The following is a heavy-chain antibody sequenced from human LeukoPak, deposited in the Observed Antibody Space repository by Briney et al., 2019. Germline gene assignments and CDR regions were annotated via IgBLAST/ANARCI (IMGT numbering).Heavy chain of an antibody. CDR2: INYSGST. V-gene: IGHV4-39*01. J-gene: IGHJ4*02. CDR3: ARYVVYGSGKYYFDY. D-gene: IGHD3-10*01. CDR1: GGSVSSTTYY. Sequence: SETLSLTRTVSGGSVSSTTYYWSWIRQPPGKGLEWIASINYSGSTYYNPSLKSRVTISVDTSENQFSLKLSFVTAADTVVYYCARYVVYGSGKYYFDYWGQGTLVTVSS.